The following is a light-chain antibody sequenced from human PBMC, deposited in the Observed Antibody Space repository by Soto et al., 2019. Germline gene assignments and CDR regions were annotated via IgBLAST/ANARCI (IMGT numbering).Light chain of an antibody. CDR3: SSYADSYTVDV. CDR1: SSDVGAYNY. Sequence: QSALTQPRSVSGSPGQSVTISCTGTSSDVGAYNYVSWYQQLPGKAPKLLLYDVNKRPSGVPDRFSGSKSGNTASLAISGLQGEDEADYYCSSYADSYTVDVFGTGTKLTVL. CDR2: DVN. J-gene: IGLJ1*01. V-gene: IGLV2-11*01.